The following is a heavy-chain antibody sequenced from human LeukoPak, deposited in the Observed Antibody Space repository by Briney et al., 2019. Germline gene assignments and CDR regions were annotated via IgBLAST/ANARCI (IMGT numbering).Heavy chain of an antibody. CDR1: GGPFSSYA. V-gene: IGHV1-69*13. CDR2: IIPIFGTA. CDR3: AREYCSTTRCYMADY. Sequence: ASVKVSCKASGGPFSSYAIRRVRQAPGQGLEWMGGIIPIFGTANYAQKFQGRVTITADESTSTAYMELRSLRSDDTAVYYCAREYCSTTRCYMADYWGQGTLVTVSS. J-gene: IGHJ4*02. D-gene: IGHD2-2*01.